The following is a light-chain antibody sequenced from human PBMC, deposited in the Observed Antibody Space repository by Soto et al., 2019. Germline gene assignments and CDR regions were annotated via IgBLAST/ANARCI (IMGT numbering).Light chain of an antibody. CDR1: QSVGSN. CDR3: QQYNNWPPDRT. CDR2: GAS. V-gene: IGKV3-15*01. J-gene: IGKJ1*01. Sequence: EIVMTQSPATLSVSPGERATLSCRASQSVGSNLAWYQQIPGQAPRLLIYGASTRATGIPARFSGSGSGTESTLTISSLQSEDFAIYFCQQYNNWPPDRTFGQGTKVEIK.